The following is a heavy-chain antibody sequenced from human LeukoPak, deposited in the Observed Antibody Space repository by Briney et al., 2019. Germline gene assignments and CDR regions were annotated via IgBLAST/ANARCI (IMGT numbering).Heavy chain of an antibody. D-gene: IGHD6-13*01. Sequence: ETLSLTCTVSGGSISSYYWSWIRQPPGKGLEWIGYIYYSGSTNYNPSLKSQVTISVDTSKNQFSLKLSSVTAADTAVYYCARHVSSGGIAAAGVDYWGQGTLVTVSS. CDR3: ARHVSSGGIAAAGVDY. J-gene: IGHJ4*02. V-gene: IGHV4-59*08. CDR1: GGSISSYY. CDR2: IYYSGST.